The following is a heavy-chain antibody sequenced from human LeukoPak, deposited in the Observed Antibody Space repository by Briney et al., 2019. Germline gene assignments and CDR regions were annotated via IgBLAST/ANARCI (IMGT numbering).Heavy chain of an antibody. D-gene: IGHD3-22*01. V-gene: IGHV3-30*02. CDR1: GFTFSSYG. CDR2: IRYDGRDK. Sequence: GGSLRLSCAASGFTFSSYGIHWVRQAPGKGLEWVAFIRYDGRDKYYADSVKGRFTISRDNSENTVYLQMNSLRAEDTAVYYCAKNEGVHYDLYYFDYWGQGTLVTVSS. J-gene: IGHJ4*02. CDR3: AKNEGVHYDLYYFDY.